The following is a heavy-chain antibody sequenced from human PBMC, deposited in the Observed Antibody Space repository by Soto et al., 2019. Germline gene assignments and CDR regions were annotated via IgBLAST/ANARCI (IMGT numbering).Heavy chain of an antibody. Sequence: GGSLRLSCAASGFTFSSYAMSWVRQAPGKGLEWVSTITSGDSTYYADSVKGRFTISRDNSKNTLYLQMNCLRAEDTAVYYCAKGGITIFDNWGQGTLVTVSS. CDR3: AKGGITIFDN. J-gene: IGHJ4*02. CDR1: GFTFSSYA. D-gene: IGHD3-3*01. CDR2: ITSGDST. V-gene: IGHV3-23*01.